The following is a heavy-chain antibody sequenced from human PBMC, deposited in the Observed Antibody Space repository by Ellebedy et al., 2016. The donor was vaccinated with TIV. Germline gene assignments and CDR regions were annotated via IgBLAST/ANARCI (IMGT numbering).Heavy chain of an antibody. CDR1: GYDFDKYW. CDR3: TRLGAPMDV. CDR2: FYPGDSDT. Sequence: GESLKISXKGSGYDFDKYWIAWVRQMPGKGLEWMGIFYPGDSDTRYSPSFRGQVTISADKSISTAYLQWSSLKASDTAIYYCTRLGAPMDVWGQGTTVTVSS. D-gene: IGHD3-16*01. V-gene: IGHV5-51*01. J-gene: IGHJ6*02.